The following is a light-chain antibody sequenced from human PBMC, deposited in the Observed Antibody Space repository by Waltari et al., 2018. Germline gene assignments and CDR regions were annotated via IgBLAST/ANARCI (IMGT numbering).Light chain of an antibody. V-gene: IGLV1-47*01. CDR2: RNN. J-gene: IGLJ2*01. Sequence: QSVLTQPPSASGTPGETVTISCSGSCSNFGSTSVYWYQQLPGTAPRLLICRNNQRPSGVPDRCSGDKSGTSASLAISGLRSEDEADYYCAAWDDTLNGLFGGGTKLTVL. CDR3: AAWDDTLNGL. CDR1: CSNFGSTS.